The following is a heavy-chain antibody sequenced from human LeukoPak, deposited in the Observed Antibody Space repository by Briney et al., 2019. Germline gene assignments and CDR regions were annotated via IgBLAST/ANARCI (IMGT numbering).Heavy chain of an antibody. CDR3: AKDLAYCDFWGGYSSSGYDPRGMDV. CDR2: ISYDGSNK. Sequence: GGSLRLSCAASGFTFSSYGMHWVRQAPGKGLEWVAVISYDGSNKYYADSVKGRFTISRDNSKNTLYLQMNSLRAEDTAVYYCAKDLAYCDFWGGYSSSGYDPRGMDVWGQGTTVTVSS. CDR1: GFTFSSYG. J-gene: IGHJ6*02. V-gene: IGHV3-30*18. D-gene: IGHD3-3*01.